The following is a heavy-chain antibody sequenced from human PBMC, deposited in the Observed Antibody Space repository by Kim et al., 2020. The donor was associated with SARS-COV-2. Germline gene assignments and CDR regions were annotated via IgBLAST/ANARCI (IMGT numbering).Heavy chain of an antibody. CDR1: GGSISSGPYY. J-gene: IGHJ4*02. V-gene: IGHV4-61*01. D-gene: IGHD1-7*01. CDR3: ARGRRNYDLFDY. Sequence: SETLSLTCAVSGGSISSGPYYWGWIRQPPGKGLECIGYIYYSGSTKYNPSLKSRVTMSEDTSNNQFPLKLISVTAADTAVYYCARGRRNYDLFDYWGQGTLVTVSS. CDR2: IYYSGST.